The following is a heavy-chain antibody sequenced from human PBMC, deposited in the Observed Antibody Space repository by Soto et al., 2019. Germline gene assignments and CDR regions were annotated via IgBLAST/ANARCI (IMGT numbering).Heavy chain of an antibody. CDR1: RFSFSDCA. J-gene: IGHJ2*01. Sequence: QEQLVESGGGVVQPGRSLRLSCAASRFSFSDCAMHWVRQAPGKGLEWVAVISYDGDKQSYTDSVKGRFTISRDNSKNTLDRQVNSLGIEDTALYYSALGPPCSGYYADLDSYFVLWGRGALVSVSS. V-gene: IGHV3-30-3*01. CDR2: ISYDGDKQ. CDR3: ALGPPCSGYYADLDSYFVL. D-gene: IGHD3-22*01.